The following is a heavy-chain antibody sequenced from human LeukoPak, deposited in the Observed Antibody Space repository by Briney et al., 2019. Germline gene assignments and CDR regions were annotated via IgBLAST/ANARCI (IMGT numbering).Heavy chain of an antibody. V-gene: IGHV3-30*18. Sequence: GGSLRLSCAASGFTFSSYGMHWVRQAPGKGLEWVAVISYDGSNKYYADSVKGRFTISRDNSKNTLYLQMNSLRAEDTAVYYCANMAAEYYYYGMDVWGQGTTVTVSS. CDR1: GFTFSSYG. J-gene: IGHJ6*02. D-gene: IGHD1-14*01. CDR2: ISYDGSNK. CDR3: ANMAAEYYYYGMDV.